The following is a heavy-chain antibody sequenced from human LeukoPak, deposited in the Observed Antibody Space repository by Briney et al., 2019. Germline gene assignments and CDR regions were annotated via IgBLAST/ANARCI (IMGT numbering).Heavy chain of an antibody. J-gene: IGHJ4*02. Sequence: GGSLRLSCAASGFTFGSYAMSWVRQAPGKGLEWVSAISGSGGSTYYADPVKGRFTISRDNSKNTLYLQMNSLRAEDTAVYYCAKDHRPGIAAAGTGGFDYWGQGTLVTVSS. CDR1: GFTFGSYA. CDR3: AKDHRPGIAAAGTGGFDY. V-gene: IGHV3-23*01. CDR2: ISGSGGST. D-gene: IGHD6-13*01.